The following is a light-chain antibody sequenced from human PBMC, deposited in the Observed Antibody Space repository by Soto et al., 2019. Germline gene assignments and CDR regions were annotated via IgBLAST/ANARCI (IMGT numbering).Light chain of an antibody. J-gene: IGKJ1*01. CDR3: QQYNNWPPA. CDR1: QSVSGN. CDR2: GAS. V-gene: IGKV3-15*01. Sequence: EIVMAQSPATLSVSPGERATLSCRASQSVSGNLAWYQQKPGHAPRLLIYGASTRATGIPARFSGSVSGTDFTLTISSLQSEDFAVYFCQQYNNWPPAFGQGTKVEIK.